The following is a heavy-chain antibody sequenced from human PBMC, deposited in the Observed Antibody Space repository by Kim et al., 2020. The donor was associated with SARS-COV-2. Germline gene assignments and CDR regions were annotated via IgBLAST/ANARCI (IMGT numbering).Heavy chain of an antibody. CDR1: GFTFSNYW. D-gene: IGHD6-13*01. CDR3: TSWGAGNY. Sequence: GGSLRLSCAASGFTFSNYWISWVRQAPGKGLEWVANIKRDGSEKYYVDSVRGRFTISRDNAKNSLFLQMNSLRGEDTAVYYCTSWGAGNYWGPGTLVTVSS. CDR2: IKRDGSEK. J-gene: IGHJ4*02. V-gene: IGHV3-7*01.